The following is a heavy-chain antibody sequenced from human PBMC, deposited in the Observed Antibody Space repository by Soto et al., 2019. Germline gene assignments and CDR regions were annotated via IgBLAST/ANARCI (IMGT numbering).Heavy chain of an antibody. J-gene: IGHJ4*02. D-gene: IGHD4-17*01. CDR2: ISYDGSNK. CDR3: AKMREGAVTTLPNLILPNDY. V-gene: IGHV3-30*18. Sequence: QVQLVESGGGVVQPGRSLRLSCAASGFTFSSYGMHWVRQAPGKGLEWVAVISYDGSNKYYADSVKGRFTISRDNSKNTLYLQMNSLRAEDTAVYYCAKMREGAVTTLPNLILPNDYWGQGTLVTVSS. CDR1: GFTFSSYG.